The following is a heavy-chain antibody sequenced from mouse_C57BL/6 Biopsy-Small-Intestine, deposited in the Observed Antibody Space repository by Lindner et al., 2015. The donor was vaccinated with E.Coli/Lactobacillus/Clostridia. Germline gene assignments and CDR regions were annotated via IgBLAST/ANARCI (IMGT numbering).Heavy chain of an antibody. CDR2: IRSKSNNYAT. J-gene: IGHJ4*01. D-gene: IGHD1-1*01. CDR1: GFSFNTYA. CDR3: VRRGSTTVGYAMDY. Sequence: SGGGLVQPKGSLKLSCAASGFSFNTYAMNWVRQAPGKGLEWVARIRSKSNNYATYYADSVKDRFTISRDDSESMLYLQMNNLQTEDTAVYYCVRRGSTTVGYAMDYWGQGTSVTVSS. V-gene: IGHV10-1*01.